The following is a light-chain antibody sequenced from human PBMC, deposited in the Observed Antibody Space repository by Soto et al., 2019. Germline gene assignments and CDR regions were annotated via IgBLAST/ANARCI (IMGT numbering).Light chain of an antibody. J-gene: IGKJ5*01. CDR2: GAS. V-gene: IGKV3-15*01. CDR1: QSVSSN. Sequence: EIVMTQSPATLSVSPGERATLSCRASQSVSSNLAWYQQKPGQAPRLLIYGASTRATGIPARFSGSRSGTEFPLTISSLQPEDFAVYFCQQYNNWPPTFGQGTRLEIK. CDR3: QQYNNWPPT.